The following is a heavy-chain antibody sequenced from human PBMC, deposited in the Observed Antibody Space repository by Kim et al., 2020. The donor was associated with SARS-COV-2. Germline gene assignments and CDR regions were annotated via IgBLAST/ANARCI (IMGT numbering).Heavy chain of an antibody. V-gene: IGHV1-46*01. J-gene: IGHJ4*02. Sequence: NLARNFEGRITMTRDTSTSTVYMDLSSLSSEDTAVYYCAREKPATCYFDYWGQGTLVTVSS. CDR3: AREKPATCYFDY.